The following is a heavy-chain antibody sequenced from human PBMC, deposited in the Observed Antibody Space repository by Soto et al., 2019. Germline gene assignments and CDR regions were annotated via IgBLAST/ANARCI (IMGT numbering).Heavy chain of an antibody. D-gene: IGHD2-2*01. CDR2: ISYDGSNK. CDR1: GFTFSSYG. J-gene: IGHJ4*02. V-gene: IGHV3-30*18. CDR3: AKPPPCSSTSCSSLPIDD. Sequence: GGSLRLSCAASGFTFSSYGMHWVRQAPGKGLEWVAVISYDGSNKSYADSVKGRFTISRDNSKNTLYLQMNSLRAEDTAVYYCAKPPPCSSTSCSSLPIDDWGQGTRVTVAS.